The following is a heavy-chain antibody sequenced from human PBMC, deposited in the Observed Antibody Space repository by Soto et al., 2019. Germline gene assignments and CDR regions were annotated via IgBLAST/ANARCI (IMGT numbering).Heavy chain of an antibody. CDR3: ASYRGGTGWFDP. D-gene: IGHD2-8*02. CDR2: IIAHNGNT. CDR1: GYTFPNHD. J-gene: IGHJ5*02. V-gene: IGHV1-18*01. Sequence: GASVKVSCKASGYTFPNHDFRWVRQAPGQGLEWMGWIIAHNGNTNYAQKFQGRVNMTTDTSTSTAYMELRSLRSDDTAVYFCASYRGGTGWFDPWGQGTLVTVSS.